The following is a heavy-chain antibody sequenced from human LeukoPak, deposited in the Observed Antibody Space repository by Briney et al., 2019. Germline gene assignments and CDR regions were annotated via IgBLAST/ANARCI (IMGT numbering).Heavy chain of an antibody. J-gene: IGHJ4*02. D-gene: IGHD3-22*01. Sequence: GGSLRLSCAASGFTFSSYDMHWVRRATGKGLEWVSAIGTAGDTYYPGSVKGRFTISRENAKNSLYLQMNSLRAGDTAVYYCARNLSSGAYFDYWGQGTLVTVSS. CDR3: ARNLSSGAYFDY. V-gene: IGHV3-13*01. CDR2: IGTAGDT. CDR1: GFTFSSYD.